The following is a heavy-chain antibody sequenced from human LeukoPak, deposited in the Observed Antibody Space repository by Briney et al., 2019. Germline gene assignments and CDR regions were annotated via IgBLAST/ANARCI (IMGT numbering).Heavy chain of an antibody. CDR1: GGTFSSYA. Sequence: ASVKVSCKASGGTFSSYAISWVRQVPGQGLEWMGGIIPIFGTANYAQKFQGRVTITTDESTSTAYMELSSLRSEDTAVYYCARGGVPAAGTRNNWFDPWGQGTLVTVSS. V-gene: IGHV1-69*05. CDR2: IIPIFGTA. J-gene: IGHJ5*02. D-gene: IGHD6-13*01. CDR3: ARGGVPAAGTRNNWFDP.